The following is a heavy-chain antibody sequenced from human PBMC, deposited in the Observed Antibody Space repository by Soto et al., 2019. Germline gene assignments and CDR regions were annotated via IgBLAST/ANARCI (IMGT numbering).Heavy chain of an antibody. CDR3: AKDRGCSSTSCYQIQSGDSGYDVYYYYGMDG. V-gene: IGHV3-30*18. D-gene: IGHD2-2*01. J-gene: IGHJ6*02. Sequence: PGGSLRLSCAASGFTFSSYGMHWVRQAPGKGLEWVAVISYDGSNKYYADSVKGRFTISRDNSKNTLYLQMNSLRAEDTAVYYCAKDRGCSSTSCYQIQSGDSGYDVYYYYGMDGWGQGTTVTGSS. CDR2: ISYDGSNK. CDR1: GFTFSSYG.